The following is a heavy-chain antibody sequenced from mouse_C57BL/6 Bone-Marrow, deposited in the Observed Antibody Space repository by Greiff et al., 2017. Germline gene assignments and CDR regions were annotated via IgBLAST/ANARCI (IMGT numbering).Heavy chain of an antibody. CDR1: GYTFTSYW. V-gene: IGHV1-69*01. CDR3: ARETAQVYFDY. D-gene: IGHD3-2*02. J-gene: IGHJ2*01. CDR2: IDPSDSYT. Sequence: QVQLQQPGAELVMPGASVKLSCKASGYTFTSYWMHWVKQRPGQGLEWIGEIDPSDSYTNYNQKFKGKSTLTVDKSSSTAYIQLSSLTSEDSAVYYCARETAQVYFDYWGQGTTLTVSS.